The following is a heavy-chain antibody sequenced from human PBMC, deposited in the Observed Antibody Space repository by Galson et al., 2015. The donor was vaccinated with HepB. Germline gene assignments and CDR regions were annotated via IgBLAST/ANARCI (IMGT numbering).Heavy chain of an antibody. Sequence: SLRLSCAASGFTFTTSAMSWVRQAPGKGLEWVSTITDNGDSTLYPDSVKGRFTISRDNSKNTLYLQMNNLRTEDTAVIYCAKHSFGGWLDRKAGFDYWGQGSLVTVS. CDR1: GFTFTTSA. D-gene: IGHD6-19*01. V-gene: IGHV3-23*01. CDR2: ITDNGDST. CDR3: AKHSFGGWLDRKAGFDY. J-gene: IGHJ4*02.